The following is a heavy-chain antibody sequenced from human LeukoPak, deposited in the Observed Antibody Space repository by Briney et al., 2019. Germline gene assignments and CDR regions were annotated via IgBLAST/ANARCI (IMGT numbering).Heavy chain of an antibody. V-gene: IGHV3-66*01. J-gene: IGHJ4*02. Sequence: GGSLRLSCAASGFTVSSNYMSWVRQAPGKGLEWVSVIYSGGSTYYADSVKGRFTISRDNSKNSLYLQMNSLRAEDTAVYYCARLSYRPESSIAARPYDYWGQGTLVTVSS. D-gene: IGHD6-6*01. CDR1: GFTVSSNY. CDR3: ARLSYRPESSIAARPYDY. CDR2: IYSGGST.